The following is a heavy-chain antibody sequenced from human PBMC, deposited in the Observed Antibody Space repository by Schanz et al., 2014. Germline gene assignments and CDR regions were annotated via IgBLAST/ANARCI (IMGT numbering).Heavy chain of an antibody. CDR1: GYTVSALA. Sequence: QGQLVQSGSEVKKPGASVKVSCEISGYTVSALAMHWVRQAPGKGLEWLGGFDVEDGETIYAQKFQGRVTMTEDTSTETAYMELSGLRSGDTAVYYCATNSTFRMVRGSNAFDAWGQGTMVTVSS. J-gene: IGHJ3*01. CDR2: FDVEDGET. D-gene: IGHD3-10*01. CDR3: ATNSTFRMVRGSNAFDA. V-gene: IGHV1-24*01.